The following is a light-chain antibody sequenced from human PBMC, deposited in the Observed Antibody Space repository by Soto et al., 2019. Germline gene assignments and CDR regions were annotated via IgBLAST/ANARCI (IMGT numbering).Light chain of an antibody. Sequence: DIVMTQSPDSLSVSLGERATINCKSSQTVLHGSNYLAWYQQKAGQPPKLLIYWASTRESGVPDRFSGSGSGTDFTLTISSLQAEDVAVYYWQQYYTTPVTFGQGTKVEI. V-gene: IGKV4-1*01. CDR2: WAS. J-gene: IGKJ1*01. CDR3: QQYYTTPVT. CDR1: QTVLHGSNY.